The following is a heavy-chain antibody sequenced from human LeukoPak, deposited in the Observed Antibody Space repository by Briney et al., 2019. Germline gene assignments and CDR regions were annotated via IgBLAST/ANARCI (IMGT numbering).Heavy chain of an antibody. CDR1: GFTFSSFP. V-gene: IGHV3-23*01. CDR2: ITGRGGNT. Sequence: PGGSLRLSCAASGFTFSSFPMSWVRQAPGKGLQWVSGITGRGGNTYYADSVEGRFTISRDNSKNTLSLQMDSLRAEDTAIYYRARDRAAFDSWGQGTLVTVSS. J-gene: IGHJ4*02. CDR3: ARDRAAFDS. D-gene: IGHD6-25*01.